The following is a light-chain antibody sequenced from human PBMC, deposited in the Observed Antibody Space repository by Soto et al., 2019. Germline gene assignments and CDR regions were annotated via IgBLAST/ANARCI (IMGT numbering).Light chain of an antibody. CDR2: AAS. V-gene: IGKV1-8*01. J-gene: IGKJ4*01. Sequence: IQITQSPPSLSSWLIDIVSITCRASQSISSWLAWYQQKPGKAPELLIYAASTLQSGVPSRFSGSGSGTDFTLTISCLQSEDFATYYCQQYYSFPLTFGGGTKVDIK. CDR1: QSISSW. CDR3: QQYYSFPLT.